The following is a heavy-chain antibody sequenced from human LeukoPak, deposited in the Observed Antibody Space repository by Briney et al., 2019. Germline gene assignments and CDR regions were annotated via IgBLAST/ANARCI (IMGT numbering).Heavy chain of an antibody. CDR1: GFSLSTSGVG. D-gene: IGHD3-22*01. Sequence: SGPTLVNPTQTLTLTCTFSGFSLSTSGVGVGWMRQPPEKALEWLALSYWDDDKRYSPSLKSRLTITKDTSKKQVVLTITNMDPVDTATYYCAHSQMPYYYDSSGYYYFDYWGQGTLVTASS. CDR3: AHSQMPYYYDSSGYYYFDY. J-gene: IGHJ4*02. V-gene: IGHV2-5*02. CDR2: SYWDDDK.